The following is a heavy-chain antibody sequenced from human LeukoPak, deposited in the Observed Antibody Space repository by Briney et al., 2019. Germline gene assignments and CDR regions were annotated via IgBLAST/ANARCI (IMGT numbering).Heavy chain of an antibody. CDR3: ARDGAGDRSGYAF. Sequence: ASVKVSCKVSGYTFTSYGISWGRQAPGQGREWMGWISAYNGNTNYAQKLQCRATLTPHTSTTPAYMELRSLRSDETAVYFCARDGAGDRSGYAFWGPGTLVTVSS. CDR2: ISAYNGNT. CDR1: GYTFTSYG. J-gene: IGHJ4*02. D-gene: IGHD3-22*01. V-gene: IGHV1-18*01.